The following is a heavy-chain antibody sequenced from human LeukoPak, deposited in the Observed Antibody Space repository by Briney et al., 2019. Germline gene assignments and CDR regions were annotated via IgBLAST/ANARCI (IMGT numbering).Heavy chain of an antibody. D-gene: IGHD3-16*02. V-gene: IGHV3-48*04. CDR1: GFTFTGHN. Sequence: PGGSLRLSCAASGFTFTGHNMNWVRQAPGKGLEWVSFVSISSGTIYYADSVKGRFSISRDNAKSSLDLQMNSLRAEDTAVYYCARDTAGSYRSAFDIWGQGTMVTVSS. CDR2: VSISSGTI. J-gene: IGHJ3*02. CDR3: ARDTAGSYRSAFDI.